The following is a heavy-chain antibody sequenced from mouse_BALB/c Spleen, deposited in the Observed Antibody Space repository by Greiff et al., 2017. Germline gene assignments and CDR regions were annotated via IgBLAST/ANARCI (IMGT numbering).Heavy chain of an antibody. CDR3: ARWGITTRAMDY. Sequence: EVQVVESGGGLVQPGGSRKLSCAASGFTFSSFGMHWVRQAPEKGLEWVAYISSGSSTIYYADTVKGRFTISRDNPKNTLFLQMTSLRSEDTAMYYCARWGITTRAMDYWGQGTSVTVSS. V-gene: IGHV5-17*02. D-gene: IGHD1-2*01. J-gene: IGHJ4*01. CDR2: ISSGSSTI. CDR1: GFTFSSFG.